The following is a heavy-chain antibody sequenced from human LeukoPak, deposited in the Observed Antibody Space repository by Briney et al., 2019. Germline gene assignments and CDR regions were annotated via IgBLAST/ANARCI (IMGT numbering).Heavy chain of an antibody. CDR1: GFTVSSNY. V-gene: IGHV3-66*01. CDR2: IYSGGST. D-gene: IGHD3-9*01. Sequence: GGSLRLSCAASGFTVSSNYMSWVRQAPGKGLEWVSVIYSGGSTYYADSVKGRFTISRDNSKNTLYLQMNSLRAEDTAVYYCARVNLYYDMAYYGMDVWGQGTTVTVSS. CDR3: ARVNLYYDMAYYGMDV. J-gene: IGHJ6*02.